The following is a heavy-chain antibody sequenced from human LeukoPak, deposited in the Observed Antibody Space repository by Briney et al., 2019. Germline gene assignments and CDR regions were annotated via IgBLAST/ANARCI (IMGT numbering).Heavy chain of an antibody. CDR3: ARDARGAAVADDAFDI. Sequence: ASVNVSCKASGFTFTSHDYNWVRQATGQGLEWMGWMNPNSGNTGYAQKFQGRVTMTRDTSITTVYMELSSLTSEDTAVYYCARDARGAAVADDAFDIWGQGTMVTVSS. CDR1: GFTFTSHD. V-gene: IGHV1-8*01. D-gene: IGHD3-10*01. CDR2: MNPNSGNT. J-gene: IGHJ3*02.